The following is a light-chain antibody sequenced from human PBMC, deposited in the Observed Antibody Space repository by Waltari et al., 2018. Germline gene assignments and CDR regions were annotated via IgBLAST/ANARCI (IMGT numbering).Light chain of an antibody. CDR3: QQYDSFPYT. J-gene: IGKJ2*01. CDR1: QSINSW. Sequence: DIKMTHSPSTLSAAIGDRVTFTCRAMQSINSWLAWYQQKPGKAPKLLIYTASNLDSGVPSRFSGSGSGTEFTVTISSLQPDDLATYYCQQYDSFPYTFGQGTKLEIK. V-gene: IGKV1-5*03. CDR2: TAS.